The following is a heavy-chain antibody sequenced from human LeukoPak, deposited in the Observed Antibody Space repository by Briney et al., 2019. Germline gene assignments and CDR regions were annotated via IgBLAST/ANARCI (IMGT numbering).Heavy chain of an antibody. CDR2: IYHSGST. D-gene: IGHD3-10*01. CDR1: GSSISSGYY. Sequence: SETLSLTCAVSGSSISSGYYWGWIRQPPGKGLEWIGSIYHSGSTYYNPSLKSRVTISVDTSKNQFSLKLSSVTAADTVVYYCARVLWFGAYNFDYWGQGTLVTVSS. CDR3: ARVLWFGAYNFDY. J-gene: IGHJ4*02. V-gene: IGHV4-38-2*01.